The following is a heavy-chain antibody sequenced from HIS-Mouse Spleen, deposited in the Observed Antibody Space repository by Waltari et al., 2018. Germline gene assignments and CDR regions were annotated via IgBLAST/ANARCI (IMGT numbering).Heavy chain of an antibody. D-gene: IGHD6-6*01. J-gene: IGHJ4*02. CDR1: ARPIRSSSYY. CDR3: ASRYSSSSQFGY. CDR2: IYYSGST. Sequence: QLQLQESGPGLVKPSETLSLTCTVSARPIRSSSYYWGWIRQPPGKGLGWIGSIYYSGSTYYNPSLKSRVTISVDTSKNQFSLKLSSVTAADTAVYYCASRYSSSSQFGYWGQGTLVTVSS. V-gene: IGHV4-39*07.